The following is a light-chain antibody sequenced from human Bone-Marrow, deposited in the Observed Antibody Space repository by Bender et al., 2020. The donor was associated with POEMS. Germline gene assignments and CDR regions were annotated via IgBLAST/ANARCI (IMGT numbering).Light chain of an antibody. Sequence: QSALTQPASVSGSPGQSVTISCSGTSSDVDNTNLVSWYQQHPGKAPKLIIYEGSKRPAGVSSRFSGSRSGNTASLTVSGLQAEDEADYYCSSYADHSNLLFGGGTKLTVL. J-gene: IGLJ2*01. CDR3: SSYADHSNLL. CDR1: SSDVDNTNL. CDR2: EGS. V-gene: IGLV2-14*02.